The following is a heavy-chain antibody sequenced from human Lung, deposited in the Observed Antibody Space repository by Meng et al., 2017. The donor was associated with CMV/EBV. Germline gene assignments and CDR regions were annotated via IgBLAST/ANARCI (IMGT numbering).Heavy chain of an antibody. Sequence: GGSLRLXCAASGFTFSSYGMHWVRQAPGKGLEWAAFIRYDGSNKYYADSVKGRFTISRDNSKNTLYLQMNSLRAEDTAVYYCAKDPNPHYYDSSGLDYWGQGXLVTVSS. CDR2: IRYDGSNK. J-gene: IGHJ4*02. CDR3: AKDPNPHYYDSSGLDY. D-gene: IGHD3-22*01. V-gene: IGHV3-30*02. CDR1: GFTFSSYG.